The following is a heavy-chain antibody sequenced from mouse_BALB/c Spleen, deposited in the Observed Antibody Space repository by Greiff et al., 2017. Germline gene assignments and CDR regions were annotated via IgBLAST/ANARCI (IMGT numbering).Heavy chain of an antibody. CDR2: IWSGGST. V-gene: IGHV2-2*02. D-gene: IGHD4-1*01. CDR1: GFSLTSYG. CDR3: ARNNWDWFAY. J-gene: IGHJ3*01. Sequence: QVQLQQSGPGLVQPSQSLSITCTVSGFSLTSYGVHWVRQSPGKGLEWLGVIWSGGSTDYNAAFISRLSISKDNSKSQVFFKMNSLQANDTAIYYCARNNWDWFAYWGQGTRVTVSA.